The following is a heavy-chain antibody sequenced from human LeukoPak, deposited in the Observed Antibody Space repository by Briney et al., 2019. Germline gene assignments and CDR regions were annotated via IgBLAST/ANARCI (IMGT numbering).Heavy chain of an antibody. CDR2: IYHSGST. Sequence: SETLSLTCTVSAYSISSGYYWGWIRQPPGKGLEWIGNIYHSGSTYYNPSLKGRVTISVDTSKNQFSLKLTSGTAADTAVYYCARRQKAVAGLRAYWYFDLWGRGTLVTVSS. V-gene: IGHV4-38-2*02. J-gene: IGHJ2*01. CDR3: ARRQKAVAGLRAYWYFDL. CDR1: AYSISSGYY. D-gene: IGHD6-19*01.